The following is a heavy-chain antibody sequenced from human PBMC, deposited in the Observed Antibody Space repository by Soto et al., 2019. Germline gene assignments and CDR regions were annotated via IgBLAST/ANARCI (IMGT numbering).Heavy chain of an antibody. CDR2: IDYNEINQ. D-gene: IGHD2-8*02. J-gene: IGHJ4*02. Sequence: CGVAEVNSGDYGVHRISKKTGKGLEWVAGIDYNEINQYYIDPVKGRFTISRDQSKNTLYLQMNSLRAEDTAVYYCARDFCTVPTCYDLWGQGVLFSVSS. CDR3: ARDFCTVPTCYDL. CDR1: EVNSGDYG. V-gene: IGHV3-33*08.